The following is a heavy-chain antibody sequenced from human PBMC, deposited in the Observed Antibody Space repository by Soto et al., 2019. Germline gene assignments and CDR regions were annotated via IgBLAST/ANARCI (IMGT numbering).Heavy chain of an antibody. CDR2: ISDSGAL. CDR1: GISLTSSY. J-gene: IGHJ5*02. CDR3: ARGRHWFGR. V-gene: IGHV4-59*12. Sequence: PSETLSLTCTVSGISLTSSYWNWFRQSPGKGLEWIGQISDSGALNYNPPLERRVSISTDTSNSQVSLTLTAVDTADTAIYFCARGRHWFGRWGQGTRGTVSS.